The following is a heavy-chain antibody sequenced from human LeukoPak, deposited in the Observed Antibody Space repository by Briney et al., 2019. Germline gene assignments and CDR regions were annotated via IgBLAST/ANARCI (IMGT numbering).Heavy chain of an antibody. Sequence: KSSETLSLTCTVSGGSIRSSYYYWGWIRQPPGKGLEWIGYIYYSGSTNYNPSLKSRVTISVNTSKNQFSLKLSSVTAADTAVYYCARVFEYYYGSGSSVAFDIWGQGTMVTVSS. CDR2: IYYSGST. D-gene: IGHD3-10*01. J-gene: IGHJ3*02. CDR1: GGSIRSSYYY. CDR3: ARVFEYYYGSGSSVAFDI. V-gene: IGHV4-61*05.